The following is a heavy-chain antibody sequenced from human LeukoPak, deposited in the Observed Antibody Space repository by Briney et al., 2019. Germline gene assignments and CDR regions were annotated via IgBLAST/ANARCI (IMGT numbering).Heavy chain of an antibody. CDR2: ISSSSSYI. D-gene: IGHD3-10*01. CDR1: GFTFSSYS. CDR3: ARDPGYYGSGKSDY. Sequence: PGGSLRLSCAASGFTFSSYSMSWVRQAPGKGLEWVSSISSSSSYIYYADSVKGRFTISRDNAKNSLYLQMNSLRAEDTAVYYCARDPGYYGSGKSDYWGQGTQVTVSS. J-gene: IGHJ4*02. V-gene: IGHV3-21*01.